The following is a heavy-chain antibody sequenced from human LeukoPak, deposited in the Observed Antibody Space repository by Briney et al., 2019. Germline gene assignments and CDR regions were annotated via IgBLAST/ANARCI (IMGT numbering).Heavy chain of an antibody. D-gene: IGHD6-6*01. CDR2: ISNSGGST. V-gene: IGHV3-23*01. J-gene: IGHJ4*02. CDR3: AKEGLNIATRDFFDS. CDR1: GFIFRNYV. Sequence: GGSLRLSCAASGFIFRNYVVAWVRQAPGKGLERVSQISNSGGSTYYADSVKGRFTISRDNSKNTLYLQMNSLRAEDTAVYYCAKEGLNIATRDFFDSWGQGTLVTVSS.